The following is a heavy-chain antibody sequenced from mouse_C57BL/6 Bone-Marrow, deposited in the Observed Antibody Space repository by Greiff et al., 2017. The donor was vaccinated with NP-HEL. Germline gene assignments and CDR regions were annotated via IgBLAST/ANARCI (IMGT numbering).Heavy chain of an antibody. CDR3: ARITTVVATVAY. Sequence: EVQLQESGGGLVQPGESLKLSCESNEYEFPSHDMSWVRKTPEKRLALVAAITSDGGSTYYPDTMERRFIISRDNTKKTLYLQMSSLRSEDTALYYCARITTVVATVAYWGQGTLVTVSA. D-gene: IGHD1-1*01. V-gene: IGHV5-2*01. CDR1: EYEFPSHD. J-gene: IGHJ3*01. CDR2: ITSDGGST.